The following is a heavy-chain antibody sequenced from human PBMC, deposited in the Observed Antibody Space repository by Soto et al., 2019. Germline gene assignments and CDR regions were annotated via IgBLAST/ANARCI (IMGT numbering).Heavy chain of an antibody. CDR1: GGTFSSYA. Sequence: QVQLVQSGAEVKKPGSSVKVPCKASGGTFSSYAISWVRQAPGQGLEWMGGIIPIFGTANYAQKFQGRVTITADESTSTAYMELSSLRSEDTAVYYCAAPDDSGSYYNGFDYWGQGTLVTVSS. CDR2: IIPIFGTA. D-gene: IGHD3-10*01. V-gene: IGHV1-69*12. CDR3: AAPDDSGSYYNGFDY. J-gene: IGHJ4*02.